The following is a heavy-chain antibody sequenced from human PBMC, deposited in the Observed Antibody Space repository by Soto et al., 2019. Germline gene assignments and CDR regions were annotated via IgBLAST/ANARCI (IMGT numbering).Heavy chain of an antibody. J-gene: IGHJ6*02. Sequence: EVQLVESGGGLVQPGRSLRLSCAASGFTFDDHAMHWVRQVPGKGLEWVSAISWNSANIGYADSVKGRFTISRDNAKSSVYRQMNILRPQDTALYYCASDFLGGEHTFCNNMDVWGQGTTVTVSS. D-gene: IGHD2-21*01. CDR2: ISWNSANI. V-gene: IGHV3-9*01. CDR3: ASDFLGGEHTFCNNMDV. CDR1: GFTFDDHA.